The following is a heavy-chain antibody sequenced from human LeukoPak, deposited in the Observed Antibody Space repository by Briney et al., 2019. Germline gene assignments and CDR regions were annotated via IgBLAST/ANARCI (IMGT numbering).Heavy chain of an antibody. CDR3: ARDKNPGIAAD. CDR1: GFTFSSYA. V-gene: IGHV3-53*01. J-gene: IGHJ4*02. CDR2: IYSGGST. D-gene: IGHD6-13*01. Sequence: QTGGSLRLSCAASGFTFSSYAMSWVRQAPGKGLEWVSVIYSGGSTNYADSVKGRFTISRDNSKNTLYLQMNSLRAEDTAVYYCARDKNPGIAADWGQGTLVTVSS.